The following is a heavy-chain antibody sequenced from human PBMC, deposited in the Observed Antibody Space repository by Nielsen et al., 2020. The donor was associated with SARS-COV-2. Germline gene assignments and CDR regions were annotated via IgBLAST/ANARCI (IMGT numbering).Heavy chain of an antibody. D-gene: IGHD1-1*01. V-gene: IGHV3-23*01. CDR2: ISVSGSTT. CDR3: GRDQGWKGNDY. J-gene: IGHJ4*02. Sequence: GESLKISCAASGFTFSTYAMSWVRQAPGKGLEWVSAISVSGSTTYYTDSVEGRFTISRDNSKNTLYLQMDGLKAEDTAVYYCGRDQGWKGNDYWGQGTLVTVSS. CDR1: GFTFSTYA.